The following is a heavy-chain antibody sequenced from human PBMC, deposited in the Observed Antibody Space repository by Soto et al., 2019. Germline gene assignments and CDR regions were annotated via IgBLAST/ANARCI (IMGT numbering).Heavy chain of an antibody. CDR3: ARDRALNNAAVGMAY. J-gene: IGHJ4*02. CDR1: GGPFSSYV. D-gene: IGHD6-13*01. Sequence: QVQLVHSGAEVKKPGSSVKVSCKASGGPFSSYVLTWVRQAPGQGLEWMGRIIPMFGITDFAPKFQGRVTITADKSTTTAYMELSSLRSEDTAIYYCARDRALNNAAVGMAYWGQGTLVTVSS. CDR2: IIPMFGIT. V-gene: IGHV1-69*04.